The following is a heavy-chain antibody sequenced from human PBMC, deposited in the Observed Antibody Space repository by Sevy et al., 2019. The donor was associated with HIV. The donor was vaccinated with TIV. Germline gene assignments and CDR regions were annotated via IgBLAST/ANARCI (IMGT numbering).Heavy chain of an antibody. CDR1: GFTFSSFS. D-gene: IGHD6-13*01. Sequence: GGSLRLSCAASGFTFSSFSMNWVRQAPGKGPEWISYISTRSSAIYYADSMKGRFTISRDNSKNSLYLQMNSLRAEDTAIYYCARESASGTPGGVYYYYYNMDVRGQGTTVTVSS. CDR2: ISTRSSAI. V-gene: IGHV3-48*01. CDR3: ARESASGTPGGVYYYYYNMDV. J-gene: IGHJ6*02.